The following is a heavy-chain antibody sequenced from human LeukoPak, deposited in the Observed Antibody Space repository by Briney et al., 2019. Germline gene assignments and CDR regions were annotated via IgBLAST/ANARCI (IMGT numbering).Heavy chain of an antibody. CDR1: RYTLTELS. CDR2: INPSGGNT. J-gene: IGHJ4*02. V-gene: IGHV1-46*01. D-gene: IGHD6-19*01. Sequence: ASVKVSCKVSRYTLTELSMHWVRQAPGQGLEWMGIINPSGGNTNYAQKFQGRVTMTRDTSTSTVYMELSSLRSGDTAVYYCARFAVHRRLAVAGQFGLDYWGQGTLVTVSS. CDR3: ARFAVHRRLAVAGQFGLDY.